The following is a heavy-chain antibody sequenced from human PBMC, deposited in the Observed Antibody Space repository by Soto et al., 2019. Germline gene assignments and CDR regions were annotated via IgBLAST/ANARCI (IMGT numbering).Heavy chain of an antibody. V-gene: IGHV4-59*08. J-gene: IGHJ4*02. Sequence: SETLSLTCTVSGGSVSGSYWSWIRQPPGKGPQWIAYIYNTGVTNYHPSLKSRVTISIDTSKNQFSLRLSSVTAADTAVYYCARLSTSGVREFDYWGQGTLVTVSS. CDR2: IYNTGVT. CDR3: ARLSTSGVREFDY. CDR1: GGSVSGSY. D-gene: IGHD3-10*01.